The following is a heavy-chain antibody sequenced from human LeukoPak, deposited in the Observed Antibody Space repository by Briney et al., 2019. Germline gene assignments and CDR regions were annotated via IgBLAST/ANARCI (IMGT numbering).Heavy chain of an antibody. Sequence: GGSLRLSCAASGFRFSSHHMHWVRQSPSKGLEWVAVAPHDGNSPIYAASVNGRFTISRDNSRDTLFLHMDSLRVDDTALYYCVRQTLGASGLDHWGQGVLVTVSS. D-gene: IGHD1-26*01. V-gene: IGHV3-30*03. CDR3: VRQTLGASGLDH. CDR1: GFRFSSHH. J-gene: IGHJ4*02. CDR2: APHDGNSP.